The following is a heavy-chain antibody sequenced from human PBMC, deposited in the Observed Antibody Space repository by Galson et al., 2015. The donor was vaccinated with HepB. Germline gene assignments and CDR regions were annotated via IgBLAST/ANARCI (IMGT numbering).Heavy chain of an antibody. CDR1: GFTFSSYG. Sequence: SLRLSCAASGFTFSSYGMHWVRQAPGKGLEWVAVIWYDGSNKYYADSVKGRFTISRDNSKNTLYLQMNSLRAEDTAVYYCARELGMITFGGVIANTWAHYGMDVWGQGTTVTVSS. CDR3: ARELGMITFGGVIANTWAHYGMDV. D-gene: IGHD3-16*02. CDR2: IWYDGSNK. J-gene: IGHJ6*02. V-gene: IGHV3-33*01.